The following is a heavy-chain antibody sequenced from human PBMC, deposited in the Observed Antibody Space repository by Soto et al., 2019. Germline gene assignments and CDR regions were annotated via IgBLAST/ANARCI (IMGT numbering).Heavy chain of an antibody. CDR2: TSGSGGST. J-gene: IGHJ4*02. Sequence: EVQLLESGGGLVQPGGSLRLSCAASGFTFSSYAMSWVRQAPGKGLEWVSATSGSGGSTYYADSVKGRFTISRDNSKNTLYLQMNSLRAEDTAVYYCAKDLFDYGDYADLGYWGQGTLVTVSS. CDR3: AKDLFDYGDYADLGY. V-gene: IGHV3-23*01. D-gene: IGHD4-17*01. CDR1: GFTFSSYA.